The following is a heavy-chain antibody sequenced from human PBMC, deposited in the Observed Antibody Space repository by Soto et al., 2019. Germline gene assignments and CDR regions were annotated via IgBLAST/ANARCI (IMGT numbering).Heavy chain of an antibody. D-gene: IGHD1-26*01. CDR1: GYTVTDDD. Sequence: QVQLVQSGAEVKKPGASVRVSCKASGYTVTDDDINWVRLATGQGIEWMGWMNPSSGYTGYAQKFQGRVTMTWDTSISTAYMELSSLTSADTAVYYCARFVRHQLPTIDYWGQGALVTVSS. CDR2: MNPSSGYT. J-gene: IGHJ4*02. V-gene: IGHV1-8*01. CDR3: ARFVRHQLPTIDY.